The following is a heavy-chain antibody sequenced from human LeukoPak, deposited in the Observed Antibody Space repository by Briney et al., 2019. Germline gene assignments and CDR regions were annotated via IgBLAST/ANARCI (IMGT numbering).Heavy chain of an antibody. CDR3: ARVTYYYGSGREDEFDY. V-gene: IGHV1-69*05. J-gene: IGHJ4*02. Sequence: SVKVSCKASGGTFSSYAISWVRQAPGQGLEWMGGIIPIFGTANYAQKFQDRLTLTTDTSTSTVYMELRSLTSDDAAVYYCARVTYYYGSGREDEFDYWGQGTLVTVSS. CDR2: IIPIFGTA. D-gene: IGHD3-10*01. CDR1: GGTFSSYA.